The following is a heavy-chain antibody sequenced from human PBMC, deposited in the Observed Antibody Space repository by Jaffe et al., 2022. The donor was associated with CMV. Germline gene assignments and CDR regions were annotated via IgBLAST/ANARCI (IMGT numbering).Heavy chain of an antibody. V-gene: IGHV3-15*01. J-gene: IGHJ6*02. Sequence: EVQLVESGGGLVKPGGSLRLSCAASGFTFSNAWMSWVRQAPGKGLEWVGRIKSKTDGGTTDYAAPVKGRFTISRDDSKNTLYLQMNSLKTEDTAVYYCTTAATYYDFWSGYYTDYYGMDVWGQGTTVTVSS. CDR2: IKSKTDGGTT. D-gene: IGHD3-3*01. CDR1: GFTFSNAW. CDR3: TTAATYYDFWSGYYTDYYGMDV.